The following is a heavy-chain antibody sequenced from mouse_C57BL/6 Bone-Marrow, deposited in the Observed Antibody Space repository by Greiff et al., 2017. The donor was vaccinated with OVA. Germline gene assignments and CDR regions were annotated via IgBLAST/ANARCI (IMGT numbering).Heavy chain of an antibody. D-gene: IGHD3-2*02. CDR3: ARQTAQAQDAMDY. J-gene: IGHJ4*01. CDR2: INSDGGST. CDR1: EYEFPSHD. Sequence: VQLQQSGGGLVQPGESLKLSCESNEYEFPSHDMSWVRKTPEKRLELVAAINSDGGSTYYPDTMERRFIISRDNTKKTLYLQMSSLRSEDTALYYCARQTAQAQDAMDYWGQGTSVTVSS. V-gene: IGHV5-2*01.